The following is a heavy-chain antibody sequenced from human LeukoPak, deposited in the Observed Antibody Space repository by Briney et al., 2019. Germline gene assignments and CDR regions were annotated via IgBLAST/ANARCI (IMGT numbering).Heavy chain of an antibody. V-gene: IGHV4-59*01. CDR2: IYYSGST. CDR3: ARADDYGDYGGYDAFDI. D-gene: IGHD4-17*01. Sequence: KPSETLSLTCTVSGGSISSYYWSWIRQPPGKGLEWIGYIYYSGSTNYNPSLKSRVTISVDTSKNQFSLKLSSVTAADTAVYYCARADDYGDYGGYDAFDIWGQGTMVTVSS. J-gene: IGHJ3*02. CDR1: GGSISSYY.